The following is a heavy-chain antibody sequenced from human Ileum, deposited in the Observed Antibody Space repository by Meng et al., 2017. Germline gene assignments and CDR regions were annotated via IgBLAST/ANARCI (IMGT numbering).Heavy chain of an antibody. CDR2: VFYSGST. CDR1: GDSLGTHY. Sequence: GQRQGSGPGLVKPSETLSLACTVSGDSLGTHYWSWIRQPPGKGLEWIGYVFYSGSTNYNPSLKSRVAISVDTSKNQVSLKLTSVTAADTAVYYCARSFHESSWGSYRYLFGLWGQGALVTVSS. D-gene: IGHD3-16*02. V-gene: IGHV4-59*11. CDR3: ARSFHESSWGSYRYLFGL. J-gene: IGHJ4*02.